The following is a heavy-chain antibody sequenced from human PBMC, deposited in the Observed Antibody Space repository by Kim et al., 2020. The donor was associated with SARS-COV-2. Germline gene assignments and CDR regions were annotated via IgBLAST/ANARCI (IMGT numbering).Heavy chain of an antibody. Sequence: GGSLRLSCAASGFTFSSYWMSWVRQAPGKGLEWVANIKQDGSEKYYVDSVKGRFTISRDNAKNSLYLQMNSLRAEDTAVYYCAKLAYSSGWLGDYWGQGTLVTVSS. D-gene: IGHD6-19*01. CDR1: GFTFSSYW. CDR3: AKLAYSSGWLGDY. J-gene: IGHJ4*02. V-gene: IGHV3-7*01. CDR2: IKQDGSEK.